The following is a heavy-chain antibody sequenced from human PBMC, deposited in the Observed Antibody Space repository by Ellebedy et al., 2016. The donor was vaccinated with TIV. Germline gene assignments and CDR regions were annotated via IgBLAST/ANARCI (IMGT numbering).Heavy chain of an antibody. Sequence: ASVKVSXXASGYTFTSYYMHWVRQAPGQGLEWMGIINPSGGSTSYAQKFQGRVTMTRDTSTSTVYMELSSLRSEDTAVYYCARRTGGLRRAALYYYGMDVWGQGTTVTVSS. J-gene: IGHJ6*02. CDR3: ARRTGGLRRAALYYYGMDV. CDR1: GYTFTSYY. CDR2: INPSGGST. V-gene: IGHV1-46*01. D-gene: IGHD2-15*01.